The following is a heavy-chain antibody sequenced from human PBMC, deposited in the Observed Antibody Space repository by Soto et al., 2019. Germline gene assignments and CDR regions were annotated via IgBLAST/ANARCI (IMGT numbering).Heavy chain of an antibody. CDR1: GYTFTSYD. Sequence: GASVKVSCKASGYTFTSYDISWVRQAPGQGLEWMGWISAYNGNTNYAQKLQGRVTMTTDTSTSTAYMELRSLRSDDTAVYYCARVLRGIRLYGRDVGGKGTTVTVPS. J-gene: IGHJ6*04. V-gene: IGHV1-18*01. D-gene: IGHD3-10*01. CDR2: ISAYNGNT. CDR3: ARVLRGIRLYGRDV.